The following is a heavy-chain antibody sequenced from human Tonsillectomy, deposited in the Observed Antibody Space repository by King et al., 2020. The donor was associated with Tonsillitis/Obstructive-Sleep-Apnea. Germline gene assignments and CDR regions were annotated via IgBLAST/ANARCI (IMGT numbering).Heavy chain of an antibody. V-gene: IGHV3-23*04. CDR2: ISGTGGGT. J-gene: IGHJ4*02. Sequence: VQLVESGGGLVQPGGALRLTCAASGFTLNYYGMNWVRQAPGKGPEWVSAISGTGGGTYYADSVKGRFTISRDNSKNTLYLQMNSLRAEDTAVYYCVHCPWGSGFDYWGQGTLVTVSS. CDR1: GFTLNYYG. CDR3: VHCPWGSGFDY. D-gene: IGHD7-27*01.